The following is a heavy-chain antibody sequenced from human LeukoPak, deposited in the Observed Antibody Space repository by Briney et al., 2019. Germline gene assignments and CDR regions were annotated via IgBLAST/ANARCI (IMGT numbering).Heavy chain of an antibody. CDR2: ISYDGSNK. D-gene: IGHD3-22*01. Sequence: PGGSLRLSCAASGFTFSSYGMHWVRQAPGKGLEWVAVISYDGSNKYYADSVKGRFTISRDNSKNTLYLQMNSLRAEDTAVYYCAKSKYYYDSSGPVFDYWGQGTLVTVSS. J-gene: IGHJ4*02. CDR3: AKSKYYYDSSGPVFDY. V-gene: IGHV3-30*18. CDR1: GFTFSSYG.